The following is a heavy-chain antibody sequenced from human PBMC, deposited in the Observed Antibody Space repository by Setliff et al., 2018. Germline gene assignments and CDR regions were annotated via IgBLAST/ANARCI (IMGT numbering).Heavy chain of an antibody. D-gene: IGHD6-13*01. CDR2: IYYSGST. CDR1: GGSISSSSYY. J-gene: IGHJ6*02. CDR3: ARQAPSSSWTYYYYYGMDV. Sequence: PSETLSLTCTVSGGSISSSSYYWGWIRQPPGKGLEWIESIYYSGSTYYNPSLKSRVTISVDTSKNQFSLKLSSVTAADTAVYYCARQAPSSSWTYYYYYGMDVWGQGTTVTVSS. V-gene: IGHV4-39*01.